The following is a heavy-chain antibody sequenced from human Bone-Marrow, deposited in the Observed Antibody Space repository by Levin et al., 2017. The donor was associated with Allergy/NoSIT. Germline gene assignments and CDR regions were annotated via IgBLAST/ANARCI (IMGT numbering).Heavy chain of an antibody. J-gene: IGHJ3*02. D-gene: IGHD3-10*01. CDR1: GYTFTSHY. Sequence: GASVKVSCKASGYTFTSHYMHWVRQAPGQGREWMGMINPSGGSTIYAQKFQGRVTMTRDTTTITVSMVLSSLSSEDTAVYYWAGGLPTITYAFDIWGQGTMVTVSS. CDR3: AGGLPTITYAFDI. V-gene: IGHV1-46*01. CDR2: INPSGGST.